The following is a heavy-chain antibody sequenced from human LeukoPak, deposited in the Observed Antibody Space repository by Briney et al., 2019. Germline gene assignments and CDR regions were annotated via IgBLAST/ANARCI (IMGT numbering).Heavy chain of an antibody. CDR2: IGTAGDT. CDR1: GFTFSSYD. J-gene: IGHJ4*02. Sequence: GGSLRLSCAASGFTFSSYDMHWVRQATGKGLEWVSAIGTAGDTYYPGSVKGRFTISRENAKNSLYLQMNSLRAEDTAVYYCARFVMVTAGDYWGQGTLVTVSS. CDR3: ARFVMVTAGDY. D-gene: IGHD2-21*02. V-gene: IGHV3-13*01.